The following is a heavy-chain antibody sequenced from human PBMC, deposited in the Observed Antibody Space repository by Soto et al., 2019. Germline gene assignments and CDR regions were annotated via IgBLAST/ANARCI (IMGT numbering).Heavy chain of an antibody. V-gene: IGHV3-53*01. D-gene: IGHD7-27*01. J-gene: IGHJ6*02. CDR2: IYSGGST. CDR3: ARDSANGAYYYYGMDV. CDR1: GFTVSSNY. Sequence: GGSLRLSCAASGFTVSSNYMSWVRQAPGKGLEWVSVIYSGGSTYYADSVKGRFTISRDNSKNTLYLQMNSLRAEDTAVYYCARDSANGAYYYYGMDVWGQGTKVTVSS.